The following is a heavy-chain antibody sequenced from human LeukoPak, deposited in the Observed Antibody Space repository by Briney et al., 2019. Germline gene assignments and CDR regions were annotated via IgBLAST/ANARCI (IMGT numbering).Heavy chain of an antibody. Sequence: ASVKVSCKASGYTFTSYGISWVRQAPGQGLEWMGGISAYNGNTNYAQKLQGRVTMTTDTSTSTAYMELRSLRSDDTAVYYCASPIVANYYGMDVWGQGTTVTVSS. CDR3: ASPIVANYYGMDV. D-gene: IGHD5-12*01. J-gene: IGHJ6*02. CDR2: ISAYNGNT. V-gene: IGHV1-18*01. CDR1: GYTFTSYG.